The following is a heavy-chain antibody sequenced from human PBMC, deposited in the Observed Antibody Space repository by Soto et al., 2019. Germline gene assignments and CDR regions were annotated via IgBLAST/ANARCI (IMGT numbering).Heavy chain of an antibody. CDR1: GYSTSSGYY. CDR2: IYHSGST. V-gene: IGHV4-38-2*01. CDR3: ARVKMVATSFDY. Sequence: SETLSLTCAVSGYSTSSGYYWGWIRQPPGKGLEWIGSIYHSGSTYYNPSLKSRVTISVDTSKNQFSLKLSSVTAADTAVYYCARVKMVATSFDYWGQGTLVTVSS. D-gene: IGHD5-12*01. J-gene: IGHJ4*02.